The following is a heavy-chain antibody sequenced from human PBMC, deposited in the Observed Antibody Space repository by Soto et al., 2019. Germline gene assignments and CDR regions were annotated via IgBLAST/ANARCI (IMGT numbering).Heavy chain of an antibody. CDR1: GGSMSFYS. CDR2: IHHSGDT. D-gene: IGHD3-10*01. V-gene: IGHV4-59*01. CDR3: ARGSQMVRSSYDP. J-gene: IGHJ5*02. Sequence: PSETLSLTCAVSGGSMSFYSWSWIRQPPGKGLEWIGYIHHSGDTDYNPSLKSRVTISVDRPQNQLSLKLTSVTTADTAVYYCARGSQMVRSSYDPWGQGTLVTVSS.